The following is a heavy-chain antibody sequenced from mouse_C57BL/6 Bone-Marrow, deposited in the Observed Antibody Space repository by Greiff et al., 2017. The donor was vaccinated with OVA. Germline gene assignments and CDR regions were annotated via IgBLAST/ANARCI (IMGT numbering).Heavy chain of an antibody. CDR1: GYSITSGYY. D-gene: IGHD3-2*02. J-gene: IGHJ3*01. V-gene: IGHV3-6*01. CDR2: ISYDGSN. CDR3: AREAGIDGAAQATWFAY. Sequence: EVQLVESGPGLVKPSQSLSLTCSVTGYSITSGYYWNWIRQFPGNKLEWMGYISYDGSNNYNPSLKNRISITRDTSKNQFFLKLNSVTTEDTATYYCAREAGIDGAAQATWFAYWGQGTLVTVSA.